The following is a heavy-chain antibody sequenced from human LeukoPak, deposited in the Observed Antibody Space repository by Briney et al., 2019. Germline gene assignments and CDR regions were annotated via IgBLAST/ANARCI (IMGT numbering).Heavy chain of an antibody. J-gene: IGHJ4*02. Sequence: GASVKVSCKASGYTFSSYGISWVRQAPGQGLEWMAWISAYNGKTNFARKFRGRVTMTTGTSTSTAYMELRSLRSDDTAIYYCARDRNPYYDGSGYGYCWGQGTLVTVSS. CDR3: ARDRNPYYDGSGYGYC. D-gene: IGHD3-22*01. CDR1: GYTFSSYG. CDR2: ISAYNGKT. V-gene: IGHV1-18*01.